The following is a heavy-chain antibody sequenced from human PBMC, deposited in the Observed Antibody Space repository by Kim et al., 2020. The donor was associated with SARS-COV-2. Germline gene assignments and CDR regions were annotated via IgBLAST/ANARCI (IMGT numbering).Heavy chain of an antibody. J-gene: IGHJ4*02. D-gene: IGHD6-19*01. CDR2: IYYSGRT. Sequence: SETLSLTCTVSGGSISSYYWSWIRQPPGKGLEWIGYIYYSGRTNYNPSLKSRVTKSVDTSKNQFSLKLSSVTAADTAVYYCARLRVAVAGSGSEYFDYWGAGTLVTVSS. CDR1: GGSISSYY. CDR3: ARLRVAVAGSGSEYFDY. V-gene: IGHV4-59*08.